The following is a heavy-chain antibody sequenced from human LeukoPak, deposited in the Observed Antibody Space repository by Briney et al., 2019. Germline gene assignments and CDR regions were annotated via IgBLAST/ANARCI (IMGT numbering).Heavy chain of an antibody. CDR2: IYHSGST. D-gene: IGHD2-15*01. J-gene: IGHJ4*02. CDR3: ARETYCSGGSCYSYYFDY. V-gene: IGHV4-38-2*02. CDR1: GYSISSGYY. Sequence: PSETLSLTCTVSGYSISSGYYWGWIRQPPGKGLEWIGSIYHSGSTYNNPSLKSRVTISVDTSKNQFSLKLSSVTAADTAVYYCARETYCSGGSCYSYYFDYWGQGTLVTVSS.